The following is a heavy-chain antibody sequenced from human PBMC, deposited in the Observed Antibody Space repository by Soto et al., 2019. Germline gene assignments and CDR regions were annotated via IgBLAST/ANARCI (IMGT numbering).Heavy chain of an antibody. CDR2: INPSGGST. Sequence: QVQLVQSGAEVKKPGASVKVSCKASGYTFTSYYMHWVRQAPGQGLEWMGIINPSGGSTSYAQKFQGRVTMTRDTSTSTVYMELSSLRSEDTAVYYCARDPGSYRAGYSFDYWGQGTLVTVSS. J-gene: IGHJ4*02. V-gene: IGHV1-46*03. CDR1: GYTFTSYY. CDR3: ARDPGSYRAGYSFDY. D-gene: IGHD3-10*01.